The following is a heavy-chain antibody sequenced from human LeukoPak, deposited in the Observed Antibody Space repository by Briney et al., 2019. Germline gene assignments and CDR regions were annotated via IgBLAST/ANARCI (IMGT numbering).Heavy chain of an antibody. CDR3: ARGPQPYDDSSSRAFDI. CDR2: ISSNGDLT. V-gene: IGHV3-64*01. CDR1: GFTFSDYA. Sequence: GGSLRLSCAASGFTFSDYAMHWVRQAPGKGLQYVSTISSNGDLTYYANSVRGRFTMSRDNSKNTLFLQLDSLRADDMAIYYCARGPQPYDDSSSRAFDIWGQGAMVTVSS. D-gene: IGHD4-17*01. J-gene: IGHJ3*02.